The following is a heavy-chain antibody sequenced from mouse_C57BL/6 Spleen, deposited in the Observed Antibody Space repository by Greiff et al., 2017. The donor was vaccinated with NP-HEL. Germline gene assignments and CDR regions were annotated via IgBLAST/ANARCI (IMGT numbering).Heavy chain of an antibody. Sequence: VQLQQSGPELLKPGASVKISCKASGYTFTDYYINGVKQRPGQELGGIEWFFPGNGRTYYNEKFKGKATLTVDKSSSTAYMLLSSLTSEDAAVYFCANYGSSYAGYFDVWGTGTTVTVSS. CDR1: GYTFTDYY. CDR2: FFPGNGRT. V-gene: IGHV1-75*01. CDR3: ANYGSSYAGYFDV. J-gene: IGHJ1*03. D-gene: IGHD1-1*01.